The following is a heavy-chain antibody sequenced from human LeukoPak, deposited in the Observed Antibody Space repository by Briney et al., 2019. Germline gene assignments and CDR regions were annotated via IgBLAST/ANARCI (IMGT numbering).Heavy chain of an antibody. D-gene: IGHD3-10*01. V-gene: IGHV3-11*06. J-gene: IGHJ6*04. CDR3: ARDPYYYGSGRYYYGMDV. Sequence: PGGSLRLSCAASGFTFSDYYMSWIRQAPGKGLEWVSYISSSSIYTNYADSVKGRFTISRDNAKNSLYLQMNSLRAEDTAVYYCARDPYYYGSGRYYYGMDVWGKGTTVTVSS. CDR1: GFTFSDYY. CDR2: ISSSSIYT.